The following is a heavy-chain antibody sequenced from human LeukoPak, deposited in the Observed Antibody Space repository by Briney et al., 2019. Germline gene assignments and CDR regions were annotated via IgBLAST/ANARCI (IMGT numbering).Heavy chain of an antibody. V-gene: IGHV4-34*01. Sequence: RPSETLSLTCAVYGGSFSDYYGSWIRQPPGKRLEWIGEINHSGSINYNPSLKSRVTLSVDTSKNQFSLKVTSTTAADTALYYCARGRVVGDYVIDSGGQGTLVTVSS. CDR3: ARGRVVGDYVIDS. CDR2: INHSGSI. J-gene: IGHJ4*02. CDR1: GGSFSDYY. D-gene: IGHD3-16*01.